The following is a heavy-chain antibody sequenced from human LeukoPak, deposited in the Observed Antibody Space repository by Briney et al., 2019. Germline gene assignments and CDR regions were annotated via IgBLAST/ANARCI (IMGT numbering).Heavy chain of an antibody. CDR3: ARWGGYCTGGSCYPLYYFDS. CDR2: IHPPDSDT. CDR1: GYSFTSYW. J-gene: IGHJ4*02. Sequence: GESLKISCKGSGYSFTSYWIGWVRQMPGKGLEWMGIIHPPDSDTRYSPSFQGQVTISADKSISTAYLQWNSLKASDTAIYYCARWGGYCTGGSCYPLYYFDSWGQGTLVIVSS. D-gene: IGHD2-15*01. V-gene: IGHV5-51*01.